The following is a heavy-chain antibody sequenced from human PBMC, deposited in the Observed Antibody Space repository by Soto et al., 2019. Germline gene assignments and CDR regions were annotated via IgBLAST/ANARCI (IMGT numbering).Heavy chain of an antibody. CDR3: ARLIAVAGKGDY. V-gene: IGHV3-30*03. CDR1: GFTFSSYG. CDR2: ISYDGSNK. D-gene: IGHD6-19*01. J-gene: IGHJ4*02. Sequence: QVQLVESGGGVVQPGRSLRLSCAASGFTFSSYGMHWVRQAPGKGLEWVAVISYDGSNKYYADSVKGRFTISRDNSKNTLYLQMNSLRAEDTAVYYCARLIAVAGKGDYWGQGTLVTVSS.